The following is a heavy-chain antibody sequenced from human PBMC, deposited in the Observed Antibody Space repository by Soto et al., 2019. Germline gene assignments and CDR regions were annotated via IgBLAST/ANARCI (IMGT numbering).Heavy chain of an antibody. CDR3: ARPMIVVVTNYGMDV. V-gene: IGHV3-30-3*01. CDR1: GFTFSSYA. CDR2: ISYDGSNK. J-gene: IGHJ6*02. D-gene: IGHD3-22*01. Sequence: GGSLRLSCAASGFTFSSYAMHWVRQAPGKGLEWVAVISYDGSNKYYADSVKGRFTISRDNSKNTLYLQMNSLRAEDTAVYYCARPMIVVVTNYGMDVWGQGTTVTVSS.